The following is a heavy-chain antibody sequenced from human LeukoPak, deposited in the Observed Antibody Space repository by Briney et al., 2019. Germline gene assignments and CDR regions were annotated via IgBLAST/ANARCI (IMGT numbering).Heavy chain of an antibody. V-gene: IGHV3-33*08. D-gene: IGHD6-13*01. J-gene: IGHJ6*02. CDR2: IWYDGSNK. CDR3: AKAYGYSSSWTSNYYFYGLDV. Sequence: GGSLRLSCAASGFTFSSYAMHWVRQAPGKGLEWVAVIWYDGSNKYYADSVKGRFTISRDDSKNTLYLQMNSLRAEDTAVYYCAKAYGYSSSWTSNYYFYGLDVWGQGTTVTVSS. CDR1: GFTFSSYA.